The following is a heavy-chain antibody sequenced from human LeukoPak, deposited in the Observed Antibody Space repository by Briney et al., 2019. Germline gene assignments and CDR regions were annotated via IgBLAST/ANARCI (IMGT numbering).Heavy chain of an antibody. CDR1: GGSISSGSYY. V-gene: IGHV4-39*07. D-gene: IGHD3-10*01. J-gene: IGHJ3*02. Sequence: SQTLSLTCTVSGGSISSGSYYWSWIRQPPGKGLEWIGEINHSGSTNYNPSLKSRVTISVDTSKNRFSLKLSSVTAADTAVYYCARGRRLLWFGPNAFDIWGQGTMVTVSS. CDR2: INHSGST. CDR3: ARGRRLLWFGPNAFDI.